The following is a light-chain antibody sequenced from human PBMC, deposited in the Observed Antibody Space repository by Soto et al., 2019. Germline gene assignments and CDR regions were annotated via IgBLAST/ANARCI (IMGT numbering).Light chain of an antibody. Sequence: EIVITQSPATLSVSPGERVTLSCRASQSVNSKVAWYQQKHGQAPRILIYGASTRDAGIPDRFSGSGSGTDFTLPITRLEPEDSEVYFCQQYTGQPTTFGQGTRLEIK. V-gene: IGKV3D-15*01. CDR2: GAS. CDR3: QQYTGQPTT. CDR1: QSVNSK. J-gene: IGKJ5*01.